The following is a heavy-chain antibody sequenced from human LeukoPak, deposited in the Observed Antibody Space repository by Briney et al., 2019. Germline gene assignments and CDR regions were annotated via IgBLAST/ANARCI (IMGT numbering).Heavy chain of an antibody. J-gene: IGHJ4*02. V-gene: IGHV1-2*02. CDR2: INPVSGGT. CDR3: ARANFLSCSSTSCLFDY. Sequence: GASVKVSCKASEYTFTDYYLHWVRQGPGQGFEWMGWINPVSGGTNYVQKFQGRVTMTRDTSISTAYMELSRLRSDDTAVYYCARANFLSCSSTSCLFDYWGQGTLVTVSS. CDR1: EYTFTDYY. D-gene: IGHD2-2*01.